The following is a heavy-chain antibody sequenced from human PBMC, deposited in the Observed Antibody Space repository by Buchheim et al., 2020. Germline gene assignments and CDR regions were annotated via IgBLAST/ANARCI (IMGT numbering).Heavy chain of an antibody. CDR3: ARGKVVRAKLSGMDV. CDR1: GGSISSGGDY. V-gene: IGHV4-31*03. CDR2: IYYSGST. Sequence: QVRLQESGPGRVKPSQTLSLTYNVSGGSISSGGDYWSWIRQYPGKGLEWIGNIYYSGSTYYNPSLKSRATISVDRSKNQFSLKMSSVTAADTAVYYCARGKVVRAKLSGMDVWGQGTT. D-gene: IGHD3-10*02. J-gene: IGHJ6*02.